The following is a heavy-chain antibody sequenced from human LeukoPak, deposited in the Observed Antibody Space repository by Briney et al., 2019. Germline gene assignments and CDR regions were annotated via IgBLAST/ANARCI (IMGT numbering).Heavy chain of an antibody. D-gene: IGHD2-15*01. CDR3: ARDCTGCHGFDY. J-gene: IGHJ4*02. CDR2: VSAYADNT. V-gene: IGHV1-18*01. CDR1: GYTFTSYG. Sequence: GASVKVSCKASGYTFTSYGITWVRQAPGQGLEWMGWVSAYADNTNYVQKIQGRVTMTTDTSTSTAYMELRSLRSDDTAVYYCARDCTGCHGFDYWGQGTLVTVSS.